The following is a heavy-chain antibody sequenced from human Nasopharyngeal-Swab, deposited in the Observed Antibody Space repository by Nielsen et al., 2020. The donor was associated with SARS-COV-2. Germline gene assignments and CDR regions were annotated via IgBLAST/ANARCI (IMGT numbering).Heavy chain of an antibody. CDR1: GFSVTNNY. Sequence: GGSLRLSCAASGFSVTNNYMSWVRQAPGKGLGWVSVIFGGGSIYYADSVKGRFTISRDNSKNTIYLQMNSLRAEDTAVYYCARDKLPGGYYYYYGMDVWGQGTTVTVSS. D-gene: IGHD2-15*01. CDR3: ARDKLPGGYYYYYGMDV. CDR2: IFGGGSI. V-gene: IGHV3-66*01. J-gene: IGHJ6*02.